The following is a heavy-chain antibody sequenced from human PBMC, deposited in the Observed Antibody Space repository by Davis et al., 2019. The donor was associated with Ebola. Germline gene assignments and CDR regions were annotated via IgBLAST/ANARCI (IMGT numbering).Heavy chain of an antibody. D-gene: IGHD6-25*01. CDR1: GFTFSSYW. Sequence: GESLKISCAASGFTFSSYWMHWVRQAPGKGLVWVSRINSDGSSTSYADSVKGRFTISRDNAKNTVFLQMSSLRADDTAVYYCARAYHSGRNNAFDIWGQGTMVTVSS. V-gene: IGHV3-74*01. CDR2: INSDGSST. J-gene: IGHJ3*02. CDR3: ARAYHSGRNNAFDI.